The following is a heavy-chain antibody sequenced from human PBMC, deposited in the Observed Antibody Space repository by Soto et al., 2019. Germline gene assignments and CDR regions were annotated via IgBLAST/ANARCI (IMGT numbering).Heavy chain of an antibody. Sequence: ASVKVSCKASGYTFTSYAMHWVRQAPGQRLEWMGWINAGNGNTKYSQKFQGRVTITRDTSASTAYMELSSLRSEDTAVYYCARDRRYDILTGTDAFDIWGQGTMVTVSS. D-gene: IGHD3-9*01. J-gene: IGHJ3*02. CDR2: INAGNGNT. CDR1: GYTFTSYA. V-gene: IGHV1-3*01. CDR3: ARDRRYDILTGTDAFDI.